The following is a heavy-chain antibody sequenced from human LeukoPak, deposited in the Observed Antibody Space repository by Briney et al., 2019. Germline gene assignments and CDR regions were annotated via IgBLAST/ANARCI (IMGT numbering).Heavy chain of an antibody. J-gene: IGHJ4*02. CDR1: GVSISSTVW. CDR3: GKTDIYFNPIHY. D-gene: IGHD3-10*01. CDR2: IHRDGRT. V-gene: IGHV4-4*02. Sequence: SETLSLTCAVSGVSISSTVWWIWVRQPPGQGLEWIGEIHRDGRTKYHPSLWSGVSMSIEYSKNQFSLRVYSVTAADTAIYYCGKTDIYFNPIHYRSPGSLVTVPS.